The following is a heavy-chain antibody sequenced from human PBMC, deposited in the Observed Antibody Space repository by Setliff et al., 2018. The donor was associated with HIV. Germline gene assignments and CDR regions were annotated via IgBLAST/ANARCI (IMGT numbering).Heavy chain of an antibody. Sequence: PSETLSLTCTVSGGSISSYYWSWIRQPPGKGLEWIGYIYYSGSTNYKPSLKSRVTILVDRSTNQFSLKVSSVTAADTAVYYCARAREGPTSRRAFDIWGQGTMVTVSS. CDR2: IYYSGST. D-gene: IGHD1-1*01. CDR3: ARAREGPTSRRAFDI. CDR1: GGSISSYY. J-gene: IGHJ3*02. V-gene: IGHV4-59*01.